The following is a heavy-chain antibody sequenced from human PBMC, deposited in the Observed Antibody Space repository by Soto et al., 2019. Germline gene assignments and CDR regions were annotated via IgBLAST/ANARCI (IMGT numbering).Heavy chain of an antibody. CDR1: GFTFNIYW. J-gene: IGHJ4*02. Sequence: EVQLVESGGGLVQPGGSLRLSCVASGFTFNIYWMHWVRQAPGKGLEWVSRIDNDGSATTDADSVKGRFTISRDNAKNTLFLQMNTLRVDDTAVYYCARDNWNSYWGQGTLVTVSS. D-gene: IGHD1-1*01. CDR3: ARDNWNSY. V-gene: IGHV3-74*01. CDR2: IDNDGSAT.